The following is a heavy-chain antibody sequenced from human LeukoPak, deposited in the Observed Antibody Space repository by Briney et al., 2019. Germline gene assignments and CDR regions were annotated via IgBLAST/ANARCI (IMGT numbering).Heavy chain of an antibody. D-gene: IGHD6-13*01. V-gene: IGHV4-4*07. CDR1: GGSISSYY. CDR3: ASLIAAAGYYFNY. CDR2: IYTSRST. Sequence: PSETLSLTCTVSGGSISSYYWSWIRQPPGKGLEWIGRIYTSRSTNYNPYVKSRVTMSEDTYKIQFSLKLSSVTAADTAVYYCASLIAAAGYYFNYWGQGTLVTVSS. J-gene: IGHJ4*02.